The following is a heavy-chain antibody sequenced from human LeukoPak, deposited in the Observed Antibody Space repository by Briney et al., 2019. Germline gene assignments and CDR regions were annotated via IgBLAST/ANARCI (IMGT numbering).Heavy chain of an antibody. V-gene: IGHV3-48*03. J-gene: IGHJ4*02. D-gene: IGHD6-13*01. CDR3: ARVVAAAEDY. CDR1: GFTFSSYE. Sequence: QPGGSLRLSCAASGFTFSSYEMNWVRQAPGKGLEWVSYISSSGSTIYYAHSVKGRFTIPRDNAKNSLYLQMNSLRAEDTAVYYCARVVAAAEDYWGQGTLVTVSS. CDR2: ISSSGSTI.